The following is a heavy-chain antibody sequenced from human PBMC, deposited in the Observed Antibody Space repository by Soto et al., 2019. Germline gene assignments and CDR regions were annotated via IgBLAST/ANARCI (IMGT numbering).Heavy chain of an antibody. CDR2: IYYSGST. V-gene: IGHV4-59*01. CDR1: GGSISSYY. D-gene: IGHD6-19*01. J-gene: IGHJ5*02. Sequence: SETLSLTCTVSGGSISSYYWSWIRQPPGKGLEWIGYIYYSGSTNYNPSLKSRVTISVDTSKNQFSLKLSSVTAADMAVYYCARDDSRGLSDWFDPSGQGTLVTVSS. CDR3: ARDDSRGLSDWFDP.